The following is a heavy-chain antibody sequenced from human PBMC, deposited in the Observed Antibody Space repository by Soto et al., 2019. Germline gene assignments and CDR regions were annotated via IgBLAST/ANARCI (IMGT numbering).Heavy chain of an antibody. CDR2: IYYSGST. J-gene: IGHJ5*02. CDR3: ARRRTIFGVVSWFDP. Sequence: SETQSLTCTVSGGSISSYYLSWIRQPPGKGLEWIGYIYYSGSTNYNPSLKSRVTISVDTSKNQFPLKLSSVTAADTAVYYCARRRTIFGVVSWFDPWGQGTLVTVSS. V-gene: IGHV4-59*01. D-gene: IGHD3-3*01. CDR1: GGSISSYY.